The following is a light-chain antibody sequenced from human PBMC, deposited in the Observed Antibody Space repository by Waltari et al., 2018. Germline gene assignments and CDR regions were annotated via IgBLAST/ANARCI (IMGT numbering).Light chain of an antibody. CDR2: DDS. J-gene: IGLJ3*02. Sequence: SYVVTQPPSVSVAPGKTATITCGGYNIGSKSVHWYQQKPGQSPVTVVYDDSDRPSGIPERFSGSNSGNTATLTVSRVEAGDEADYYCQVWDSSRDHVVFGGGTKLTVL. V-gene: IGLV3-21*03. CDR1: NIGSKS. CDR3: QVWDSSRDHVV.